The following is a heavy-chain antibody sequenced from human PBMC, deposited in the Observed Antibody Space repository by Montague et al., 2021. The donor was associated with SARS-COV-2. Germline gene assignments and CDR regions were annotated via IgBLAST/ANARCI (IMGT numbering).Heavy chain of an antibody. V-gene: IGHV6-1*01. D-gene: IGHD3-9*01. CDR3: ARDLKPPGDILTVYLPYYYYMDV. CDR1: GDSVSSNSAA. Sequence: CAISGDSVSSNSAAWNWIRQSPSRGLEWLGRTYYRSKWYNDYAVSVKSRITINPDTSKNQFSLQLNSVTPEDTTVYYCARDLKPPGDILTVYLPYYYYMDVWGKGTTVTVSS. J-gene: IGHJ6*03. CDR2: TYYRSKWYN.